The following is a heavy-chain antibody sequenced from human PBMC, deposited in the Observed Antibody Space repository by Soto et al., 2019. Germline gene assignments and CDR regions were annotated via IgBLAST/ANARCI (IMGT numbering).Heavy chain of an antibody. CDR2: HYSGGST. CDR1: GFSVSSNY. V-gene: IGHV3-53*01. J-gene: IGHJ5*02. Sequence: LRLSCAISGFSVSSNYLSWVRQAPGRGLEWVSVHYSGGSTYYADSVQGRFTISRDKSNNTLYLQMRRVRAEDTAVYFCARHRHPRGTVGATSPLDPWGQGTQVTVSS. CDR3: ARHRHPRGTVGATSPLDP. D-gene: IGHD1-26*01.